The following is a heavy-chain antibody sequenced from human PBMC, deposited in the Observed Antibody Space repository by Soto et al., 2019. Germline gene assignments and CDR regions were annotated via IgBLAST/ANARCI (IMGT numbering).Heavy chain of an antibody. CDR3: ATTYSGSFIDAFDI. Sequence: GESLKISCKGSGYSFTSYWISWVRQMPGKGLEWMGRIDPSDSYTNYSPSFQGHVTISADKSISTAYLQWSSLKASDTAMYYCATTYSGSFIDAFDIWGQGTMVTVSS. CDR2: IDPSDSYT. V-gene: IGHV5-10-1*01. J-gene: IGHJ3*02. CDR1: GYSFTSYW. D-gene: IGHD1-26*01.